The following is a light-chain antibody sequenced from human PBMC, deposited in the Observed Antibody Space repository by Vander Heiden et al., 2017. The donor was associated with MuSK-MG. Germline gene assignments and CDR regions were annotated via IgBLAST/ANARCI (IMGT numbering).Light chain of an antibody. CDR1: QSMGAW. V-gene: IGKV1-5*03. CDR2: RAS. J-gene: IGKJ2*01. Sequence: DIQMTQSPSTLSASVGDRVTITCRASQSMGAWLAWYQQKPGKAPKLLIYRASNLESGVPSRFSGSGSGTEFTLTISSLQPDDFAAYYCQQYNSFPYTFGQGTKLGIK. CDR3: QQYNSFPYT.